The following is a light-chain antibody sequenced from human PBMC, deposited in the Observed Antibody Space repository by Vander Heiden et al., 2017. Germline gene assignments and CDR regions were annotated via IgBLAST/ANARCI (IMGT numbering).Light chain of an antibody. CDR1: QSIFSSSNSASN. J-gene: IGKJ2*01. V-gene: IGKV4-1*01. Sequence: DIFITPSPDSLTLSLVERSTINCKSSQSIFSSSNSASNLAWYQLKPGQPPKLLIYWASTRESGVPERFSGSGSGTDFTLTIRSLQAEDLAVYYCQQYYSTPYTFGQGTKLEIK. CDR3: QQYYSTPYT. CDR2: WAS.